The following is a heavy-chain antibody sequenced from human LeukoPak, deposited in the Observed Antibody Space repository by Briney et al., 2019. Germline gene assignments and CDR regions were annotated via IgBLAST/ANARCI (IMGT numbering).Heavy chain of an antibody. D-gene: IGHD2-2*01. CDR2: INWNGGST. V-gene: IGHV3-20*04. CDR1: GXTFDDYG. CDR3: ARGYCSSTSCYFDY. J-gene: IGHJ4*02. Sequence: GGSLRLSCAASGXTFDDYGMSWVRQAPGKGLEWVSGINWNGGSTGYADSVKGRFTISRDNAKNSLYLKMNSLRAEDTALYYCARGYCSSTSCYFDYWGQGTLVTVSS.